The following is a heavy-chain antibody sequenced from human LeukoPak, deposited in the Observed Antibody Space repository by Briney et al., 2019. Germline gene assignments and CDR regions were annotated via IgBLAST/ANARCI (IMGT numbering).Heavy chain of an antibody. V-gene: IGHV4-34*01. CDR3: ARSARGIAARPIDY. Sequence: SETLSLTCAVYGGSFSGYYWSWIRQPPGKGLEWIGEINHSGSTNYNPSLKSRVTISVDTSKNQFSLKLSSVTAADTAVYYCARSARGIAARPIDYWGRGTLVTVSS. J-gene: IGHJ4*02. D-gene: IGHD6-6*01. CDR1: GGSFSGYY. CDR2: INHSGST.